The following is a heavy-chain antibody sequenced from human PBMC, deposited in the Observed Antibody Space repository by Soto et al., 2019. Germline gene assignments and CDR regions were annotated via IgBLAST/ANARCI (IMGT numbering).Heavy chain of an antibody. Sequence: GGSLRLSCAASGFTFSSYAMSWVRQAPGKGLEWVSAISGSGGSTYYADSVKGRFTISRDNSKNTLYLQMNSLRAEDTAAYYCAKDGLTEYYYDSSGYWYAEYFQHWGQGTLVTVSS. CDR3: AKDGLTEYYYDSSGYWYAEYFQH. J-gene: IGHJ1*01. CDR1: GFTFSSYA. V-gene: IGHV3-23*01. D-gene: IGHD3-22*01. CDR2: ISGSGGST.